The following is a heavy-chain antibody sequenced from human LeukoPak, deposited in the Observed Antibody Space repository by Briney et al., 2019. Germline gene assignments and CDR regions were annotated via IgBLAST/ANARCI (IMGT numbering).Heavy chain of an antibody. D-gene: IGHD2-15*01. J-gene: IGHJ4*02. V-gene: IGHV3-30*02. Sequence: GGSLRLSCAASGFTLSNYGMHWVRQAPGKGLEWVTFIKYDGSNEYYAASVKGRFTISRDNSKNTLYLQMNSLRAEDTAVYYCAKGSAWYFDYWGQGTLVTVSS. CDR2: IKYDGSNE. CDR1: GFTLSNYG. CDR3: AKGSAWYFDY.